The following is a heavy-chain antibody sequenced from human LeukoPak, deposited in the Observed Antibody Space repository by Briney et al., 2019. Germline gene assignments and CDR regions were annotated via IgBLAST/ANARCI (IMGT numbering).Heavy chain of an antibody. Sequence: SETLSLTCTVSGYSISSGYYWGWIRPPPGKGLEWIGRIYTSGSTNYNPSLKSRVTISVDTSKNQFSLKLSSVTAADTAVYYCARGPTIFGVSDYYYYMDVWGKGTTVTVSS. J-gene: IGHJ6*03. CDR2: IYTSGST. V-gene: IGHV4-38-2*02. CDR3: ARGPTIFGVSDYYYYMDV. CDR1: GYSISSGYY. D-gene: IGHD3-3*01.